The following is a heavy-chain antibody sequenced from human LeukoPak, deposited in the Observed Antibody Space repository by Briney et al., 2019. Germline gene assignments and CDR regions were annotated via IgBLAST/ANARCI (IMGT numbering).Heavy chain of an antibody. J-gene: IGHJ4*02. CDR2: IIPIFGTA. D-gene: IGHD2-15*01. Sequence: SVKVSCKASGGTFSSYAISWVRQAPGQGLEWMGGIIPIFGTANYAQKFQGRVTVTADESTSTAYMELSSLRSEDTAVYYCARDRGCSGGSCYQDYWGQGTLVTVSS. V-gene: IGHV1-69*01. CDR3: ARDRGCSGGSCYQDY. CDR1: GGTFSSYA.